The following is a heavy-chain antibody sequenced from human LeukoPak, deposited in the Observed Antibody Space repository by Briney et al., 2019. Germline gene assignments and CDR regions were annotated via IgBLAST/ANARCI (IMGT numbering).Heavy chain of an antibody. Sequence: SETLSLTCTVSGVSISSSSYYWNWIRQPPGKGLEWIGNIKYGGSTYYNPSLKSRVTISVDTSKNQFSLKLSSVTAADTAVFYCARRIGGSAEIDYWGQGTLVSVSS. J-gene: IGHJ4*02. CDR1: GVSISSSSYY. CDR3: ARRIGGSAEIDY. CDR2: IKYGGST. V-gene: IGHV4-39*01. D-gene: IGHD1-26*01.